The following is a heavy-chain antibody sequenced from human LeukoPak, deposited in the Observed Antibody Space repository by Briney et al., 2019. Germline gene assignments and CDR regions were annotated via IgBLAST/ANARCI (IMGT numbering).Heavy chain of an antibody. D-gene: IGHD2-2*01. V-gene: IGHV3-11*05. CDR1: GFTFSDYY. CDR2: ISGIIIYT. CDR3: ARDRPRVGLDY. J-gene: IGHJ4*02. Sequence: GGSLRLSCAASGFTFSDYYMSWIRQAPGKGLEWLSYISGIIIYTNYADSVKGRFTISRDNAKNSLYLQMNSLRAEDTAVYYCARDRPRVGLDYWGQGTLVTVSS.